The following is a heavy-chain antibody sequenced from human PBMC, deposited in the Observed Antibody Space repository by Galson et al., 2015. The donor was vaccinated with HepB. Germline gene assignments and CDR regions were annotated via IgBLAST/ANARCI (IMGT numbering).Heavy chain of an antibody. CDR2: FDPEDGET. CDR3: ATTSWGGRGSYRWRLDY. CDR1: GYTLTELS. Sequence: SVKVSCKVSGYTLTELSMHWVRQAPGKGLEWMGGFDPEDGETIYAQKFQGRVTMTEDTSTDTAYMELSSLRSEDTAVYYCATTSWGGRGSYRWRLDYWGQGTLVTVSS. D-gene: IGHD1-26*01. V-gene: IGHV1-24*01. J-gene: IGHJ4*02.